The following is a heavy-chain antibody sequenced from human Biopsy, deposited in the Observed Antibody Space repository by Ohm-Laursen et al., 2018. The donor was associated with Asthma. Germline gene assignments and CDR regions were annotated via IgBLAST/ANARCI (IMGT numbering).Heavy chain of an antibody. CDR3: ARKIAARGGMGV. CDR1: GITFSTYG. J-gene: IGHJ6*02. D-gene: IGHD6-6*01. Sequence: SLRLSCAASGITFSTYGMHWVRQAPGKGLEWVSFIWYDGRKKTYADSVKGRFTISRDNSKNTLYLQMNSLRAENTAVYYCARKIAARGGMGVWGQGTTVTVSS. CDR2: IWYDGRKK. V-gene: IGHV3-33*01.